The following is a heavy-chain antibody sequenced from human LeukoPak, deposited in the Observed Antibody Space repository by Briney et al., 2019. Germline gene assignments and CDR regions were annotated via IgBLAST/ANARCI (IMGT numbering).Heavy chain of an antibody. Sequence: GGSLRLSCAASGFTFSRYWMHWVRQARGEGLVWVSRIKTDGTYTSNADSVKGRFTISRDNAKNTLYLQMNSLRVEDTALYYCVADLGDYADFWGQGTLVTVSS. J-gene: IGHJ4*02. CDR1: GFTFSRYW. D-gene: IGHD2-15*01. CDR3: VADLGDYADF. CDR2: IKTDGTYT. V-gene: IGHV3-74*01.